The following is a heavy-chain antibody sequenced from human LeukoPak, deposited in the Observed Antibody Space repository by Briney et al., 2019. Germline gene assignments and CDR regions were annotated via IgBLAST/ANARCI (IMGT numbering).Heavy chain of an antibody. CDR2: IIPIFGTA. Sequence: SVNVSCKASGGTFSSYAISWVRQAPGQGLEWMGGIIPIFGTANYAQKFQGRVTITADKSTTTAYMELSSLRSEDTAVYYCARADGIVVVTAALDYWGQGTLVTVSS. D-gene: IGHD2-21*02. J-gene: IGHJ4*02. CDR1: GGTFSSYA. CDR3: ARADGIVVVTAALDY. V-gene: IGHV1-69*06.